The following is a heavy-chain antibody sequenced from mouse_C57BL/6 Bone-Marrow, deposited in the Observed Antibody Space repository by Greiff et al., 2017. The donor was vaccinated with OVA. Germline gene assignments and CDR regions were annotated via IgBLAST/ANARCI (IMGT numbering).Heavy chain of an antibody. V-gene: IGHV1-59*01. CDR1: GYTFTSYW. D-gene: IGHD2-4*01. Sequence: QVQLQQPGAELVRPGTSVKLSCKASGYTFTSYWMHWVKQRPGQGLEWIGVIDPSDSYTNYNQKFKGKATLTVDTSSSTAYMQLSSLTSEDSAVYYCARCDYEYDEGFAYWGQGTLVTVSA. J-gene: IGHJ3*01. CDR2: IDPSDSYT. CDR3: ARCDYEYDEGFAY.